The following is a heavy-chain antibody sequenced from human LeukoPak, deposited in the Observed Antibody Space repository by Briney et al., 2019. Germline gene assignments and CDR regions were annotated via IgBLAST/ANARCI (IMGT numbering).Heavy chain of an antibody. CDR3: ARARVTMIVRLIDY. D-gene: IGHD3-22*01. CDR1: GYTFTSYA. CDR2: INAGNGNT. J-gene: IGHJ4*02. V-gene: IGHV1-3*01. Sequence: ASVKVSCKASGYTFTSYAMHWVRQAPGQRLEWMGWINAGNGNTKYSQKFQGRVTITRDTSASTAYMELSSLRSEDTAVYYCARARVTMIVRLIDYWGQGTLVTVSS.